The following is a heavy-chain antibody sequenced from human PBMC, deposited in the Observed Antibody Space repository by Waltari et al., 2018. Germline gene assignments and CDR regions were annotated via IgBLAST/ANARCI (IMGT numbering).Heavy chain of an antibody. CDR3: ARDSVGYSYGDY. J-gene: IGHJ4*02. D-gene: IGHD5-18*01. CDR2: ISSDGTKK. Sequence: QVQLVESGGGVVQPGRSPRLSCAASGFTFSSYTMHWVRQAPGKGREGVAVISSDGTKKDYPDAVKSRFTISRDNSKNTLDLQMNSLRAEDTAVYYCARDSVGYSYGDYWGQGTLVTVSS. V-gene: IGHV3-30*04. CDR1: GFTFSSYT.